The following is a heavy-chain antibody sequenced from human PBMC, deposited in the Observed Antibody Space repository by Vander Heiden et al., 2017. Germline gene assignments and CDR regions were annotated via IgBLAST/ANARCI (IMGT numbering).Heavy chain of an antibody. D-gene: IGHD3-9*01. CDR1: GLTFSSYS. CDR3: ARDDHFLTGYYFDY. Sequence: EVHLVESGGGLVKPGGSLRLSCAVSGLTFSSYSMNWVRQAPGKGLEWVSSISTSSNYIYYADSVKGRFTISRDDAKSSLYLQMNSLRAEDTALYYCARDDHFLTGYYFDYWGQGTLVTVSS. V-gene: IGHV3-21*01. J-gene: IGHJ4*02. CDR2: ISTSSNYI.